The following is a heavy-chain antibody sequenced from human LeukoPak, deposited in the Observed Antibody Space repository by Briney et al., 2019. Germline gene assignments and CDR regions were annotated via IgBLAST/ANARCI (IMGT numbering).Heavy chain of an antibody. D-gene: IGHD3-22*01. CDR3: ASSDSSGYYGDY. CDR1: GGTFSSYA. J-gene: IGHJ4*02. Sequence: SVKVSCKASGGTFSSYAISWVRQAPGQGLEWMGGIIPIFGTANYAQKFQGRVTITTDESTSTAYMELSSPRSEDTAVYYCASSDSSGYYGDYWGQGTLVTVSS. CDR2: IIPIFGTA. V-gene: IGHV1-69*05.